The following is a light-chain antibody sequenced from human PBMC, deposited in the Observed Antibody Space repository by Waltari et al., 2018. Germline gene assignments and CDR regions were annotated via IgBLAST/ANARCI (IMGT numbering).Light chain of an antibody. Sequence: SYELTQPPSVPVSPGQTARITCSGDALPKKSAYWYQQKSGQAPVLVIYEDSKRPSGIPGRFSGSSSGTMAALTISGAQVEDEADYYCYSTDSNNNYEVFGGGTKLTVL. CDR2: EDS. J-gene: IGLJ2*01. V-gene: IGLV3-10*01. CDR1: ALPKKS. CDR3: YSTDSNNNYEV.